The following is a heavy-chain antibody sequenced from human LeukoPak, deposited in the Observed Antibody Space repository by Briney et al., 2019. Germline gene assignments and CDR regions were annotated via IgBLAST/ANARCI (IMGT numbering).Heavy chain of an antibody. D-gene: IGHD1-1*01. CDR3: XXXXXXYKRGLDYYYYYMDV. Sequence: PGGSLRLSCAAFGFTFSSYEMNWVRQAPGKGLEWVSYISSSASTIYYADSVKGRFTISRDNAKNSLYLQMNSLRPEDTAFYYCXXXXXXYKRGLDYYYYYMDVWGKGTTVTVSS. J-gene: IGHJ6*03. CDR2: ISSSASTI. CDR1: GFTFSSYE. V-gene: IGHV3-48*03.